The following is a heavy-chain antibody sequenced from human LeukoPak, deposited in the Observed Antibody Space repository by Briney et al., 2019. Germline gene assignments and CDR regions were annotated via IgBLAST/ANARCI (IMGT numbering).Heavy chain of an antibody. CDR2: ISYDSSAK. V-gene: IGHV3-30*03. CDR3: ARDPDQGFTFGGVIVDY. J-gene: IGHJ4*02. D-gene: IGHD3-16*02. CDR1: GFTFTMYG. Sequence: GGSLRLSCAASGFTFTMYGMQWVRQAPGKGLEWVAVISYDSSAKYYADSVRGRFTISRDNSKNTLSLQMNSLRGEDTAVYYCARDPDQGFTFGGVIVDYWGQGTLVTVSS.